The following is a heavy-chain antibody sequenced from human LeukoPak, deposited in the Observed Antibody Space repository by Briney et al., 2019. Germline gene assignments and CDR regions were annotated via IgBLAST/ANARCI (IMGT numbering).Heavy chain of an antibody. CDR2: FHPEDGET. J-gene: IGHJ4*02. CDR3: AATPTMTMIVVNILRFDS. Sequence: ASATVSCKVSGYTLSQLSIHWVRQAPGKGLEWMGGFHPEDGETIYAQKFRGRVTMTEDTSTDTAYMDLRSLRPDDTAVYYCAATPTMTMIVVNILRFDSWGQGTPMTVSS. D-gene: IGHD3-22*01. CDR1: GYTLSQLS. V-gene: IGHV1-24*01.